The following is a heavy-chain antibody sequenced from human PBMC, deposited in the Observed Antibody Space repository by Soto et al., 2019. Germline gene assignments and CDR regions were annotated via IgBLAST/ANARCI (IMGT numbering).Heavy chain of an antibody. CDR1: GFTFRSYA. CDR3: AKGGLVVVSALRGGADGFDI. D-gene: IGHD2-2*01. CDR2: ISGRGGST. V-gene: IGHV3-23*01. Sequence: GGSLRLSCAASGFTFRSYAMSWVRQAPGKGREGVSAISGRGGSTYYADSGKGRFPISRDNSENTLYLQMNSLRAENTAVYSWAKGGLVVVSALRGGADGFDIWGQGTMVTVSS. J-gene: IGHJ3*02.